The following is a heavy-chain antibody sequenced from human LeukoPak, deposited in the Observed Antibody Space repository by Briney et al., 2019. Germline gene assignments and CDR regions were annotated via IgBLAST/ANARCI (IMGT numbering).Heavy chain of an antibody. Sequence: SETLSLTCTVSGGSISSSSYYWGWIRQPPGTGLEWIGSIYYSGSTYYNPSLKSRVTISVDTSKNQFSLKLSSVTAADTAVYYCARRNYGDYGYYYMDVWGKGTTVTISS. J-gene: IGHJ6*03. D-gene: IGHD4-17*01. CDR3: ARRNYGDYGYYYMDV. CDR2: IYYSGST. V-gene: IGHV4-39*01. CDR1: GGSISSSSYY.